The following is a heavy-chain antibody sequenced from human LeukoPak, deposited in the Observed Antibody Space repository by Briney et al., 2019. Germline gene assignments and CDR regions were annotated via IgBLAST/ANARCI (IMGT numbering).Heavy chain of an antibody. CDR2: IKSKTDGGTT. CDR3: TTGSSGWYGSFAFDI. V-gene: IGHV3-15*01. D-gene: IGHD6-19*01. Sequence: GGSLRLSCAASGFTFSNAWMSWVRQAPGKGLEWVGRIKSKTDGGTTDYAAPVKGRFTISRDDSKNTLYLQMNSLKTEDTAVYYCTTGSSGWYGSFAFDIWGQGTMVTVSS. J-gene: IGHJ3*02. CDR1: GFTFSNAW.